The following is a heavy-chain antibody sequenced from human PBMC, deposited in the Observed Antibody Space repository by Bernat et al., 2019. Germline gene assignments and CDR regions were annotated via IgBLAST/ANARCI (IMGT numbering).Heavy chain of an antibody. J-gene: IGHJ4*02. Sequence: QMQLVQSGPEVNKPGTSVKVSCKASGFIFTSSAVQRVRQARGQRLEWIGWSVVGSGNTNYAQKFQERVAITRGMATSTADMELSSERSEDTAVYYCAAANLGGGVYFDYWGQGTLVTVSS. CDR3: AAANLGGGVYFDY. D-gene: IGHD3-16*01. CDR1: GFIFTSSA. CDR2: SVVGSGNT. V-gene: IGHV1-58*01.